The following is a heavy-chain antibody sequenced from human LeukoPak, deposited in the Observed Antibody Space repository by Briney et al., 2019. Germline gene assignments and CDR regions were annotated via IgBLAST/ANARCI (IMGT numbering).Heavy chain of an antibody. CDR3: AKGRASHEY. V-gene: IGHV4-59*01. Sequence: SETLSLTCTVSGASISSYYWSWIRQPPGEELEWIGSIYYSGTTNYNPTLKSRVTISIDTSKNQFSLELTSVTAADTAVFYCAKGRASHEYWGQGILVTVSS. CDR2: IYYSGTT. CDR1: GASISSYY. J-gene: IGHJ4*02. D-gene: IGHD3-16*01.